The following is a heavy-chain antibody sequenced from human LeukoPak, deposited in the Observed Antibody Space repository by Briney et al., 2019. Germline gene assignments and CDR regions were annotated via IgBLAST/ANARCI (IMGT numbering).Heavy chain of an antibody. CDR2: IYTSGST. D-gene: IGHD1-26*01. V-gene: IGHV4-61*02. J-gene: IGHJ6*03. CDR1: GGSISSGSYY. CDR3: ARRRAQSSGPSFYYFYMDV. Sequence: SETLSLTCTVSGGSISSGSYYWSWIRQPAGKGLEWIGRIYTSGSTNYNPSLKSRVTISVDTSKNQLSLNLRFVTAADTALYFCARRRAQSSGPSFYYFYMDVWGKGTTVTVSS.